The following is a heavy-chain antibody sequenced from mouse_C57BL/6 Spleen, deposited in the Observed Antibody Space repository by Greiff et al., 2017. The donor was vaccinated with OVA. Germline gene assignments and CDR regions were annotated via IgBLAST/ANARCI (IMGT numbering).Heavy chain of an antibody. CDR3: ARDRIDSRYYGYYAYYFDY. Sequence: EVKLQESGPGLVKPSQSLSLTCSVTGYSITSGYYWNWLRQFPGNKLAWLCYISYDGSNNYNPSLQNRISITRGTSKNQVCLKLNSVTTEDTATYYCARDRIDSRYYGYYAYYFDYWGQGTTLTVSS. CDR1: GYSITSGYY. V-gene: IGHV3-6*01. J-gene: IGHJ2*01. D-gene: IGHD2-3*01. CDR2: ISYDGSN.